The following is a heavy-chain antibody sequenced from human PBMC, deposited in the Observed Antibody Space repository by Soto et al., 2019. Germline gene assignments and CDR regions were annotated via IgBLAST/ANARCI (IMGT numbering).Heavy chain of an antibody. CDR3: ARGEDIVEVPAARDYYYYGMDV. J-gene: IGHJ6*02. V-gene: IGHV4-30-4*01. CDR2: IYYSGST. CDR1: GGSISSGDYY. D-gene: IGHD2-2*01. Sequence: QVQLQESGPGLVKPSQTLSLTCTVSGGSISSGDYYWSWIRQPPGKGLEWIGYIYYSGSTYYNPSLKSRVTISVDTSKNQFSLKLSSVTAADTAVYYCARGEDIVEVPAARDYYYYGMDVWGQGTTVTVSS.